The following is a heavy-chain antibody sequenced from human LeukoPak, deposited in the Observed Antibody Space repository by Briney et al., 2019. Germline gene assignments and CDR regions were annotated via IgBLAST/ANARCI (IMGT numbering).Heavy chain of an antibody. CDR3: AKGDDILTGSHFQC. Sequence: TGGSLRLSCAASGFTFSSYAMSWVRQAPGKGLEWVSAISGSGGSTYYADSVKGRFTISRDNSKNTLYLQMNSLRAEDTAVYYCAKGDDILTGSHFQCWGQGTLVTVSS. D-gene: IGHD3-9*01. CDR2: ISGSGGST. V-gene: IGHV3-23*01. J-gene: IGHJ4*02. CDR1: GFTFSSYA.